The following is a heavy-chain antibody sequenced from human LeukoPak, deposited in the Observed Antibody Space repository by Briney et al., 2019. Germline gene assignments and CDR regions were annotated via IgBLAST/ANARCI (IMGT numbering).Heavy chain of an antibody. J-gene: IGHJ4*02. D-gene: IGHD4/OR15-4a*01. Sequence: GGSLRLSCAASGFAFSNYEMIWVRQAPGKEPEWVSYISSSGGLTYYADSVKGRFTVSRDNAKDSLFPHMNSLRVEDTAIYYCARDSLHDYGGTGYGYYFDYWGQGTLVTVSS. CDR3: ARDSLHDYGGTGYGYYFDY. CDR1: GFAFSNYE. CDR2: ISSSGGLT. V-gene: IGHV3-48*03.